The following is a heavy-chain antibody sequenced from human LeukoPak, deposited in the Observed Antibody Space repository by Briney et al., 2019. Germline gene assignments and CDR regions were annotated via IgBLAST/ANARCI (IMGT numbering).Heavy chain of an antibody. J-gene: IGHJ4*02. CDR1: GFTFSSYA. V-gene: IGHV3-30-3*01. Sequence: PGGSLRLSCAASGFTFSSYAMHWVRQAPGKGLEWVAVISYDGSNKYYADSVKGRFTISRDNSKNTLYLQMNSLRAEDTAVYYCARGGSDSSGYYLENWGQGTLVTVSS. D-gene: IGHD3-22*01. CDR2: ISYDGSNK. CDR3: ARGGSDSSGYYLEN.